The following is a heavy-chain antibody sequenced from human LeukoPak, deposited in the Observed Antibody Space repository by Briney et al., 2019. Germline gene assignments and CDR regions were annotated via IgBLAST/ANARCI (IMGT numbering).Heavy chain of an antibody. CDR1: GGSISSTTYY. Sequence: SETLSLTCTVSGGSISSTTYYWGWIRQPPGKGLEWIGSIFYSGSTYCNPSLKSRVTISVDMSKDQFSLKLTSVTAADTAVYYCARPPGIAAAWFDPWGQGTLVTVSS. D-gene: IGHD6-13*01. CDR2: IFYSGST. J-gene: IGHJ5*02. CDR3: ARPPGIAAAWFDP. V-gene: IGHV4-39*01.